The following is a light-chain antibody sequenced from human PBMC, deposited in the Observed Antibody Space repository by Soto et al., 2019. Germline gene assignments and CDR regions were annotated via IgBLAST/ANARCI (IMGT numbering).Light chain of an antibody. V-gene: IGLV2-23*02. CDR2: EVS. CDR1: SSDVGGYNL. J-gene: IGLJ1*01. Sequence: QSALTQPASVSGSPGQSITISCSGTSSDVGGYNLVSWYQQHPGRAPKLLIYEVSQRPSGVSSRFSGSKSGNTATLTISGVQPEDEADYPCCSYTTTSFVSGTGKKVTDL. CDR3: CSYTTTSFV.